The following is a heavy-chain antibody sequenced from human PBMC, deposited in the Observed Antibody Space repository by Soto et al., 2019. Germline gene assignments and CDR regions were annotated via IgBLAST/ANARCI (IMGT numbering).Heavy chain of an antibody. V-gene: IGHV3-66*01. CDR2: IYSGGST. CDR3: ARMEGGVRVVAATPAFDI. CDR1: GFTVSSNY. D-gene: IGHD2-15*01. Sequence: GGSLRLSCAASGFTVSSNYMSWVRQAPGKGLEWVSVIYSGGSTYYADSVKGRFTISRDNSKNTLYLQMNSLRAEDTAVYYCARMEGGVRVVAATPAFDIWGQGTMVTVSS. J-gene: IGHJ3*02.